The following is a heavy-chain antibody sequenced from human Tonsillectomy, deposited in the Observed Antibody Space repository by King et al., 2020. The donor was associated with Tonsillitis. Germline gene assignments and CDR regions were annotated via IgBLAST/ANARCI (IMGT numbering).Heavy chain of an antibody. J-gene: IGHJ2*01. CDR3: AKANGCNSGWYFDL. D-gene: IGHD4-23*01. CDR1: GFTFSSCA. V-gene: IGHV3-23*04. Sequence: VQLVESGGGLVQRGGSLRLSCAASGFTFSSCAMSWVRQAPGRGLEWVSGVSASGGSTYYADSVKGRFTISRDNSKKTLYLQMNSLRAEDTAVYYCAKANGCNSGWYFDLWGRGTLVTVSS. CDR2: VSASGGST.